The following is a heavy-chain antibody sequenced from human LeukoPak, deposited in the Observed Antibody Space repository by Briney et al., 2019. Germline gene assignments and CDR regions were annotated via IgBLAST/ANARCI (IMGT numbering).Heavy chain of an antibody. D-gene: IGHD1-26*01. V-gene: IGHV4-4*09. Sequence: SETLSLTCTVSNDSISSYHWSWVGQPPGKGLEWVAYILTSETTNFHPSLKSRLTISVDTSKNQFTLKLNSVTAADTAVCYCARLRVSVSYLYYFDYWGQGTLVTVSS. CDR3: ARLRVSVSYLYYFDY. CDR1: NDSISSYH. J-gene: IGHJ4*02. CDR2: ILTSETT.